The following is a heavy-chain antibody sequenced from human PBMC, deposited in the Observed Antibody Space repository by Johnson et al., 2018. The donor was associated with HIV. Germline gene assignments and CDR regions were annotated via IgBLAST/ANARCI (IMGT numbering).Heavy chain of an antibody. CDR1: GFTFSASA. CDR2: ISYVGTNE. J-gene: IGHJ3*02. V-gene: IGHV3-30*04. Sequence: QVQLVESGGGVVQPGRSLRLSCAASGFTFSASAMHWVRQAPGKGLERVADISYVGTNEDYADSVKGRLTISRDNSKNSLFLQMKSLRAEDTAVYYCATNRGGAFDIWGQGTMVTVSS. D-gene: IGHD2/OR15-2a*01. CDR3: ATNRGGAFDI.